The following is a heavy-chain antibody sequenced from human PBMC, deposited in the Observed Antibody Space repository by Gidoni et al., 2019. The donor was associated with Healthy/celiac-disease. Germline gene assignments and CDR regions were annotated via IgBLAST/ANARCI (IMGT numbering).Heavy chain of an antibody. CDR2: MNPNSGNT. V-gene: IGHV1-8*01. CDR1: GYTFTSYD. J-gene: IGHJ6*02. D-gene: IGHD4-4*01. Sequence: QVQLVQSGAEVKKPGASVKVSCKASGYTFTSYDINWVRQATGQGLEWMGWMNPNSGNTGYAQKFQGRVTMTRNTSISTAYMELSSLRSEDTAVYYCARYLVMTTVIYYYYYGMDVWGQGTTVTVSS. CDR3: ARYLVMTTVIYYYYYGMDV.